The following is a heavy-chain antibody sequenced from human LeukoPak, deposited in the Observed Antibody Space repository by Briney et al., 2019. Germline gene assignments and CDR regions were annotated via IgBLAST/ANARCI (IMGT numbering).Heavy chain of an antibody. CDR3: AKPGSSRGIAGRRPTKYYFDY. CDR2: IKQDGNEK. J-gene: IGHJ4*02. CDR1: RFTFSSYW. Sequence: GGSLRLSCAASRFTFSSYWMSWVRQAPGKGLEWVANIKQDGNEKYYVDSVKGRFTISRDNAKKSLYLQMNSLRAEDMAVYYCAKPGSSRGIAGRRPTKYYFDYWGQGTLVTVSS. V-gene: IGHV3-7*03. D-gene: IGHD6-6*01.